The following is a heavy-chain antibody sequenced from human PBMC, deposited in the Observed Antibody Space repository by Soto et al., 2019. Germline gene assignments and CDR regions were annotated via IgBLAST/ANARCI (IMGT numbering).Heavy chain of an antibody. D-gene: IGHD2-2*01. J-gene: IGHJ4*01. V-gene: IGHV1-3*01. CDR2: INAGNGNT. CDR1: GYTFTSYA. CDR3: ARVCVSLVYHDY. Sequence: GASVKVSFKTSGYTFTSYAMHWVRQAPGQRREWMGWINAGNGNTKYSQKFQGRVTITRDTYASKAYMELSSLRSEDTAVYYCARVCVSLVYHDYWGHGTLVPVSS.